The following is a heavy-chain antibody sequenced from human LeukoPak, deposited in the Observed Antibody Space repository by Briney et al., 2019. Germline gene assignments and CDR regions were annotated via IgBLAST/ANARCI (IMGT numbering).Heavy chain of an antibody. J-gene: IGHJ1*01. V-gene: IGHV2-70*11. Sequence: TRPALVKSTQTLTLTCTFSGFSLSTSGLCLSWLRQPPGKALEWLARIDWDDDKYYSTSLKTRLIISKDTSKNQVVLTMTNMDPVDTATYYCARIVGGVIRHWGQGTLVTVSS. CDR2: IDWDDDK. CDR3: ARIVGGVIRH. D-gene: IGHD2-8*02. CDR1: GFSLSTSGLC.